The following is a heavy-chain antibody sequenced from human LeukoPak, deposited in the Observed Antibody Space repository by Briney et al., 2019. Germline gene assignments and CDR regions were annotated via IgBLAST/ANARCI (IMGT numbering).Heavy chain of an antibody. J-gene: IGHJ6*03. CDR3: ARVCTEYSSSSALYYYFLDV. CDR2: AYFSGST. D-gene: IGHD6-6*01. V-gene: IGHV4-59*08. CDR1: GGPISTYY. Sequence: SETLSLTCTVPGGPISTYYWSWIRPPPGMGLEWIGYAYFSGSTNYNPSLKSRVTISVDTSKNQFSLKLSSVTAADTAVYYCARVCTEYSSSSALYYYFLDVWGKGTTVTVSS.